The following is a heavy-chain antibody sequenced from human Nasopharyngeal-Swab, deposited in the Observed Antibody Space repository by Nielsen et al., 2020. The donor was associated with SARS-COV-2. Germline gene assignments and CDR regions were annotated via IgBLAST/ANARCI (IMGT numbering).Heavy chain of an antibody. CDR1: GFPFSAHY. Sequence: LSLTCAASGFPFSAHYMDWVRQAPGKGLEWVGRSRNKANSYTTEYAASVKGRFTISRDDSKNSLYLQMSSLRTEDTALYYCARDLSSIWTSGLGVWGQGTTVIVSS. D-gene: IGHD6-13*01. CDR3: ARDLSSIWTSGLGV. J-gene: IGHJ6*02. V-gene: IGHV3-72*01. CDR2: SRNKANSYTT.